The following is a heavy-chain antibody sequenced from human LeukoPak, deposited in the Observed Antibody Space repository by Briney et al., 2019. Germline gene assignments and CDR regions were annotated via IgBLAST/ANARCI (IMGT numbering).Heavy chain of an antibody. J-gene: IGHJ4*02. CDR2: ISGSGGST. Sequence: GXGLEWFSAISGSGGSTYYAHSVKGRFTISRDNSKNTLYLQMNSLRAEDTAVYYCAKRGQWLVPFDYWGQGTLVTVSS. V-gene: IGHV3-23*01. CDR3: AKRGQWLVPFDY. D-gene: IGHD6-19*01.